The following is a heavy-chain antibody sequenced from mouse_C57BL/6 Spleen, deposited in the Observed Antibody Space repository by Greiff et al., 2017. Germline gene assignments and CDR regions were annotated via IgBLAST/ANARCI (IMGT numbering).Heavy chain of an antibody. CDR1: GYTFTSYW. Sequence: QVQLQQPGAELVRPGSSVKLSCKASGYTFTSYWMDWVKQRPGQGLEWIGNIYPSDSETHYNQKFKDKATLTVDKSSSTAYMQRSSLTSEDSAVYYCGRGATVEGIAYWGQGTLVTVSA. J-gene: IGHJ3*01. V-gene: IGHV1-61*01. D-gene: IGHD1-1*01. CDR3: GRGATVEGIAY. CDR2: IYPSDSET.